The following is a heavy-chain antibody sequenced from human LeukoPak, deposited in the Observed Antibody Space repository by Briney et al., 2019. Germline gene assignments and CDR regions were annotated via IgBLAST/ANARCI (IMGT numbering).Heavy chain of an antibody. Sequence: GRSLSLSCAASGFTFDDYAMHWVRQAPGKGLEWVSGISWNSGSIGYADSVKGRFTISRDNAKNSLYLQMNSLRAEDTALYYCAKDRGSYSEYYFDYWGQGTLVTVSS. D-gene: IGHD1-26*01. V-gene: IGHV3-9*01. CDR1: GFTFDDYA. CDR3: AKDRGSYSEYYFDY. CDR2: ISWNSGSI. J-gene: IGHJ4*02.